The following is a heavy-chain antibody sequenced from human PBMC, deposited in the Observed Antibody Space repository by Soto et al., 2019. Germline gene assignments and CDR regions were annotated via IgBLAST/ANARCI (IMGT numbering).Heavy chain of an antibody. D-gene: IGHD3-3*01. Sequence: GGSLRLSCAASGFTFSSYGMHWVRQAPGKGLEWVAVIWYDGSNKYYADSVKGRFTISRDNSKNTLYLQMNSLRAEDTAVYYCARDSRYGDFWSGYYSFWGQGTLVTVSS. CDR3: ARDSRYGDFWSGYYSF. J-gene: IGHJ4*02. V-gene: IGHV3-33*01. CDR1: GFTFSSYG. CDR2: IWYDGSNK.